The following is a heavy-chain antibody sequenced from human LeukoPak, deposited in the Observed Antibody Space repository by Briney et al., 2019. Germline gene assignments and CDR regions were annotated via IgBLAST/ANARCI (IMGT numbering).Heavy chain of an antibody. V-gene: IGHV3-30*02. CDR3: AKARQLWFGESPLHY. CDR1: GFTFSSYG. Sequence: PGGSLRLSCAASGFTFSSYGMHWVRQAPGKGLEWVAFIRYDGSNKYYADSVRGRFTISRDNSKNTLYLQMNSLRAEDTAVYYCAKARQLWFGESPLHYWGQGTLVTVSS. D-gene: IGHD3-10*01. J-gene: IGHJ4*02. CDR2: IRYDGSNK.